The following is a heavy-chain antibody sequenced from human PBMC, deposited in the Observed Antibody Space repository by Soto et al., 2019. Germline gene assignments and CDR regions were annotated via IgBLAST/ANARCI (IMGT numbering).Heavy chain of an antibody. J-gene: IGHJ5*02. V-gene: IGHV4-4*02. Sequence: SETLSLTCAVSGGSISSSNWWSWVRQPPGKGLEWIGEIYHSGSTNYNPSLKSRVTISVDKSKNQFSLKLSSVTAADTAVYYCARGGLWFGETINWFDPWGQGTLVTVSS. CDR3: ARGGLWFGETINWFDP. CDR2: IYHSGST. D-gene: IGHD3-10*01. CDR1: GGSISSSNW.